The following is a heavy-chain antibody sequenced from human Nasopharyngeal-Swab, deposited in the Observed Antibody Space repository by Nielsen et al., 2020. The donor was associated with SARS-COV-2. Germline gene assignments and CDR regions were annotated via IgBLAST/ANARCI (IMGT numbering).Heavy chain of an antibody. Sequence: SVKVSCKLSRGTFNTNTIAWVRQAPGQGLEWMGGIKPIYGTVNYAQTVQGRVAITADESTTTVYMEMSSLRSDDTAVYYCARLYCGGDCYSEDYYGMDVWGQGTTVTVSS. CDR1: RGTFNTNT. D-gene: IGHD2-21*02. J-gene: IGHJ6*02. V-gene: IGHV1-69*13. CDR3: ARLYCGGDCYSEDYYGMDV. CDR2: IKPIYGTV.